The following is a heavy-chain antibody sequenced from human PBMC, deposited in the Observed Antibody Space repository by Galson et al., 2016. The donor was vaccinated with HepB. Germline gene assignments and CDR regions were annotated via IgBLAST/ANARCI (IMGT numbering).Heavy chain of an antibody. D-gene: IGHD6-19*01. CDR3: ARESPHIAVPVLDD. CDR1: GFTFSNYG. Sequence: SLRLSCAVSGFTFSNYGMYWVRQAPGKGLEWVANIWYDGSRTYYADSVKGRFTISRDNSKNTLYLQMNSLRAEDSAVYYCARESPHIAVPVLDDWGQGTLVTVSS. CDR2: IWYDGSRT. V-gene: IGHV3-33*07. J-gene: IGHJ4*02.